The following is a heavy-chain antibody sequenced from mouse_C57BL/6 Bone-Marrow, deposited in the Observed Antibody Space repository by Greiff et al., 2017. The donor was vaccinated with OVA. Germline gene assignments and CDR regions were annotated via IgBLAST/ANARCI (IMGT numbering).Heavy chain of an antibody. Sequence: VHLQQSGPELVKPGDSVKISCKASGYSFTGYFMNWVMQSHGKSLEWIGRINPYNGDTFYNQKFKGKATMTVDTSSSTAYMQLRSLTSEYSAVYDCARQFMTTVVAPFDYWGQGTTLTVSS. V-gene: IGHV1-20*01. CDR2: INPYNGDT. CDR1: GYSFTGYF. CDR3: ARQFMTTVVAPFDY. D-gene: IGHD1-1*01. J-gene: IGHJ2*01.